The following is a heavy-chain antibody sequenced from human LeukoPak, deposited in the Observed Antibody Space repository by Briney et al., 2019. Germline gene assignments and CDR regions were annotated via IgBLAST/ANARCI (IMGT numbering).Heavy chain of an antibody. V-gene: IGHV3-64*01. J-gene: IGHJ4*02. CDR3: ARGGTYYDFWSGPYYFDY. D-gene: IGHD3-3*01. CDR2: ISSNGGST. Sequence: PVRSLRLSCAASGFTFSSYAMHSVRQAPGKGLEYVSAISSNGGSTYYANSVKGRFTISRDNSKNTLYLQLGSLRAEDMAVYYCARGGTYYDFWSGPYYFDYWGQGTLVTVSS. CDR1: GFTFSSYA.